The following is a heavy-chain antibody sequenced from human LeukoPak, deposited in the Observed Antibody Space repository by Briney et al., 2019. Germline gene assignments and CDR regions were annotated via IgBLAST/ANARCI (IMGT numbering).Heavy chain of an antibody. D-gene: IGHD6-6*01. J-gene: IGHJ4*02. CDR3: ARGSPSSIAARPILDY. CDR1: GGSISSSGYS. CDR2: IYHSGST. V-gene: IGHV4-30-2*01. Sequence: SETLSLTCAVSGGSISSSGYSWSWIRQPPGKGLEWIGYIYHSGSTYYNPSLKSRVTISVDRSKNQFSLKLSSVTAADTAVYYCARGSPSSIAARPILDYWGQGTLVTVSS.